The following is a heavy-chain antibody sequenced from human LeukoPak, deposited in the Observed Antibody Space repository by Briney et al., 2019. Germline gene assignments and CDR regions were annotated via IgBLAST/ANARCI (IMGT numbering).Heavy chain of an antibody. V-gene: IGHV4-59*08. CDR3: VGEKNYWGTPY. D-gene: IGHD1-7*01. CDR2: IYYSGST. Sequence: SETLSLTCTVSGDSLSTYSWSWLWQPPGKGLEYIGYIYYSGSTNYNPSLKSRVTMSVDTSKNQFSLKLNSVTAADTAVYYCVGEKNYWGTPYWGQGTLVTVSS. CDR1: GDSLSTYS. J-gene: IGHJ4*02.